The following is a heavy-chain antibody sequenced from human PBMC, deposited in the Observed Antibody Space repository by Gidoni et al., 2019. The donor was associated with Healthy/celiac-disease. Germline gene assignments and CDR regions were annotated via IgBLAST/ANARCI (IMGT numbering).Heavy chain of an antibody. CDR1: GGSFSGYY. CDR2: INHSGST. D-gene: IGHD1-26*01. V-gene: IGHV4-34*01. Sequence: QVQLQQWGAGLLKPSETLSLTCAVYGGSFSGYYWSWIRQPPGKGLEWTGEINHSGSTNYNPSLKSRVTISVDTSKNQFSLKLSSVTAADTAVYYCARGPSRTYSGSYRGYHYYMDVWGKGTTVTVSS. CDR3: ARGPSRTYSGSYRGYHYYMDV. J-gene: IGHJ6*03.